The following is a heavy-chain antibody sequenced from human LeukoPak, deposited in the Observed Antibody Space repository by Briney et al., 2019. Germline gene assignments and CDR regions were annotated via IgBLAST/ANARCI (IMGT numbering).Heavy chain of an antibody. D-gene: IGHD1-14*01. J-gene: IGHJ4*02. CDR1: GASISSVSNY. CDR2: IYHSGST. V-gene: IGHV4-39*01. CDR3: AREPYYSNFDY. Sequence: SETLSLTCTVSGASISSVSNYWGWIRQPPGKGLEWIGSIYHSGSTYYNPSLKSRVTISVDTSKNQFSLKLSSVTAADTAVYYCAREPYYSNFDYWGQGTLVTVSS.